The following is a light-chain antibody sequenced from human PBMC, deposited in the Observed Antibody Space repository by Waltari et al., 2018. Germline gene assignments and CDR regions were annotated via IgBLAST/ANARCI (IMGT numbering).Light chain of an antibody. V-gene: IGKV1-NL1*01. CDR1: QDLSNA. CDR2: GAS. Sequence: DIQMTQSPTSLSASVGDRVTITCRASQDLSNALAWYQQRPGKAPRLLVFGASKLGSGVSSRLSGGKSGTDYTLTISSLQPEDFGTYYCQQCYGTPSFGQGTKLEIQ. J-gene: IGKJ2*01. CDR3: QQCYGTPS.